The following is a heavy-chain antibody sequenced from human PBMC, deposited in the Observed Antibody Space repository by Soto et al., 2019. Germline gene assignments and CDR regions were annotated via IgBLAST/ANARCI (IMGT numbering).Heavy chain of an antibody. CDR2: TSYSGST. D-gene: IGHD6-6*01. Sequence: QLQLQESGPGLVKPSETLSLTCTVSGGSISSSSYYWGWIRQPPGKGLEWIGSTSYSGSTYYNPSLKSRVTISVDTSKNQFSLKLSSVTAADTAVYYCARHFRNEYRRMDYWGQGNLVTVSS. CDR1: GGSISSSSYY. J-gene: IGHJ4*02. V-gene: IGHV4-39*01. CDR3: ARHFRNEYRRMDY.